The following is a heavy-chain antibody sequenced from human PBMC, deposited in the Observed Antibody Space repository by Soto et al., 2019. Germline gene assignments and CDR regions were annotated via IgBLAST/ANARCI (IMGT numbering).Heavy chain of an antibody. V-gene: IGHV1-8*01. Sequence: QVQLVQSGAEVKKPGASVKVSCKASGYTFTSYGINWVRQATGQGLEWMGWMNPNSGNTGYAQKFQGRVTMTRNTSISPVYMELSSQRSADTPVYYCAIERRGSSAYWGQGTLVTVTS. CDR2: MNPNSGNT. CDR3: AIERRGSSAY. J-gene: IGHJ4*02. D-gene: IGHD3-16*01. CDR1: GYTFTSYG.